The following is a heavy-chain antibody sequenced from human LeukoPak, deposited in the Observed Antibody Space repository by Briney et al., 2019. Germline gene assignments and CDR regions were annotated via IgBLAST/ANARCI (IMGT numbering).Heavy chain of an antibody. D-gene: IGHD3-22*01. V-gene: IGHV4-59*01. Sequence: SETLSLTCTVSGGSISSYYWSWIRQPPGKGLEWIGYIYYSGSTNYNPSLKSRVTISVDTSKNQFSLKLSSVTAADTAVYYCARAHGYYYDSSGYSNFDYWGQGTLVTVSS. CDR3: ARAHGYYYDSSGYSNFDY. J-gene: IGHJ4*02. CDR2: IYYSGST. CDR1: GGSISSYY.